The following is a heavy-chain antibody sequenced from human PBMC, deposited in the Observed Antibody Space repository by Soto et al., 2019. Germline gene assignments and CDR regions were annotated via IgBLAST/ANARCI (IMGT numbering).Heavy chain of an antibody. D-gene: IGHD5-12*01. V-gene: IGHV4-34*01. CDR3: ASGRKWLRPTAAFDI. CDR1: GGSFSGYY. Sequence: SETLSLTCAVYGGSFSGYYWSWIRQPPGKGLEWIGEINHSGSTNYNPSLKSRVTISVDTSKNQFSLKLSSVTAADTAVYYCASGRKWLRPTAAFDIWGQGAMVTVSS. CDR2: INHSGST. J-gene: IGHJ3*02.